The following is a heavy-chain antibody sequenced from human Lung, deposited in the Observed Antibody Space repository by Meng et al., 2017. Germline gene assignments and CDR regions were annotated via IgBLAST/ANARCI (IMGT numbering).Heavy chain of an antibody. V-gene: IGHV1-2*06. CDR3: ARDEDISAAGKLFGDY. Sequence: QGALVQSGAEVKKPGASVKVSCKPSGYNFPDYWLHWVRRAPGQGLEWMGRIDPKSGDTHYAQRFQGRVTMTGDTSISTAYMELSGLRSDDTAMYYCARDEDISAAGKLFGDYWGQGTLVTVSS. J-gene: IGHJ4*02. CDR1: GYNFPDYW. CDR2: IDPKSGDT. D-gene: IGHD6-13*01.